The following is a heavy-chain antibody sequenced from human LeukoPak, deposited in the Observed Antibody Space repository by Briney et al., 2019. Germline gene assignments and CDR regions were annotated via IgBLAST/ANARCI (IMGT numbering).Heavy chain of an antibody. CDR3: ARERRFGIYGMDV. D-gene: IGHD3-10*01. V-gene: IGHV3-66*01. CDR2: IYSGGTT. Sequence: PGGSLRLSCAASGFTVSSNYMSWVRQAPGKGLERVSVIYSGGTTYYADSVKGRFTISRDHSKNTLYLQMNSLRAEDTAVYYCARERRFGIYGMDVWGQGTTVTVSS. J-gene: IGHJ6*02. CDR1: GFTVSSNY.